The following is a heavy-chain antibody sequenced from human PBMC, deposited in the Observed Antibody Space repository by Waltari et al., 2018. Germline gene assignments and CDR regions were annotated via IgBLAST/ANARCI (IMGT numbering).Heavy chain of an antibody. J-gene: IGHJ6*03. D-gene: IGHD3-16*01. V-gene: IGHV4-34*01. CDR2: INHSGST. Sequence: QVQLQQWGAGLLKPSETLSLTCAVYGGSFSGYYWSWIRQPPGKGLEWIGEINHSGSTNYNPSLKSRVTISVDTSKNQFSLKLSSVTAADTAVYYCARTWGYYYYMDVWGKGTTVTISS. CDR1: GGSFSGYY. CDR3: ARTWGYYYYMDV.